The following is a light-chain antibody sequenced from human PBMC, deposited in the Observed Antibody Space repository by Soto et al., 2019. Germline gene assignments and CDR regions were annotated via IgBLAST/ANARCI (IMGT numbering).Light chain of an antibody. Sequence: QSALTQPASVSGSPGQSITISCTGTSSDVGGYNYVSWYQQHPGKAPKLMIYGVSTRPSGVSNRFSGSKSGNTASLKISWLQAGDEADYYCSSYTGRSSPCVFGTGTKVTVL. CDR1: SSDVGGYNY. J-gene: IGLJ1*01. CDR2: GVS. V-gene: IGLV2-14*01. CDR3: SSYTGRSSPCV.